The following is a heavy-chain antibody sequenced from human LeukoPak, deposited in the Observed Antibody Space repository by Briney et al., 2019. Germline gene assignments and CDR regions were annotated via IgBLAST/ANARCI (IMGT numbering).Heavy chain of an antibody. CDR2: IYHSGST. CDR3: ARTSLGYCSRGTCYSTGYFDY. Sequence: SETLSLTCAVSNDSINSDNWWSWVRQPPGKGLEWIGEIYHSGSTNYNPSLKSRVTISLDKSKNQFSLNLNSVTAADTAVYYCARTSLGYCSRGTCYSTGYFDYWGQGTLVTASS. CDR1: NDSINSDNW. D-gene: IGHD2-15*01. V-gene: IGHV4-4*02. J-gene: IGHJ4*02.